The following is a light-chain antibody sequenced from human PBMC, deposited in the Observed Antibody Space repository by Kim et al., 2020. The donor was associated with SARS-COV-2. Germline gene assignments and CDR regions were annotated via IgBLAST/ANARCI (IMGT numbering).Light chain of an antibody. J-gene: IGLJ2*01. CDR2: MSN. CDR3: AAWDDSLSGAL. Sequence: GQGVTISCSGSSSNIGTNYVYWYQQLPGSAPKLLIYMSNQRPSGVPDRFSGSKSGTSASLAISGLRSEDEADYYCAAWDDSLSGALFGGGTKVTVL. V-gene: IGLV1-47*01. CDR1: SSNIGTNY.